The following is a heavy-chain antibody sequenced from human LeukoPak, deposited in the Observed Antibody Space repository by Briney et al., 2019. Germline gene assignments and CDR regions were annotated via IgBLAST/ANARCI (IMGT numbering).Heavy chain of an antibody. CDR2: IYYSKNT. CDR3: ASPRGFSYGYFDH. D-gene: IGHD5-18*01. Sequence: SETLSLTCTVSGGSISSNGAYWGWIRQPPGKGLEWIGSIYYSKNTYYNPSLKSRVTISADTSKNQFSLRLDSVSAADTAVYYCASPRGFSYGYFDHWGQGSLVTVSS. CDR1: GGSISSNGAY. V-gene: IGHV4-39*01. J-gene: IGHJ4*02.